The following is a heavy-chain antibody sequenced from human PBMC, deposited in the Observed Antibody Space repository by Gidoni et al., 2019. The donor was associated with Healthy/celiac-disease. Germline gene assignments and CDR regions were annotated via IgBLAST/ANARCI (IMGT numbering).Heavy chain of an antibody. D-gene: IGHD6-6*01. J-gene: IGHJ4*02. Sequence: EVQLVESGGGLVQPGRSLRLSCAASGFTFDAYAMHWVRQAPGKGLEWVSGISWNSGSIGYADSVKGRFTISRDNAKNSLYLQMNSLRAEDTALYYCAKDMGYSSSSRGFDYWGQGTLVTVSS. CDR1: GFTFDAYA. CDR3: AKDMGYSSSSRGFDY. V-gene: IGHV3-9*01. CDR2: ISWNSGSI.